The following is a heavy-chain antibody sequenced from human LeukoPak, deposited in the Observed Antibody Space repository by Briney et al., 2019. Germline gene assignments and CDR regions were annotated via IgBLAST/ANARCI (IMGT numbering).Heavy chain of an antibody. CDR1: GFTFSSYS. J-gene: IGHJ6*02. CDR3: ARDVDYYDIVTGYYQHFGMDV. V-gene: IGHV3-21*04. CDR2: ISSSRSYI. D-gene: IGHD3-9*01. Sequence: GGSLRLSCAASGFTFSSYSMNWVRQAPGKGLEWVSSISSSRSYIYYADSVKGRFTISRDNAKNSLYLQMNSLRAEDTAVYYCARDVDYYDIVTGYYQHFGMDVWGQGTTVTVSS.